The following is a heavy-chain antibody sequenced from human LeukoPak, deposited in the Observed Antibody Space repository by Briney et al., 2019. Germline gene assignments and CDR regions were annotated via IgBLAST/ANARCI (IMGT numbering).Heavy chain of an antibody. CDR2: IVGSSST. Sequence: GGSLRLSCEASGITVDLNYMTWVRQAPGKGLEWVPSIVGSSSTYYADSLKGRFTISRDNAKNSLYLQMNSLRAEDTAVYYCARIGAGSSRDYWGQGTLVTVSS. D-gene: IGHD6-13*01. CDR1: GITVDLNY. CDR3: ARIGAGSSRDY. V-gene: IGHV3-69-1*01. J-gene: IGHJ4*02.